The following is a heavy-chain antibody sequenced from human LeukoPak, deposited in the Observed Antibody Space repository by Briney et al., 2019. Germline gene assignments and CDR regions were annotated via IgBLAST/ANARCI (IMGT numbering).Heavy chain of an antibody. Sequence: PGGSLRLSCAASGFTLSSYGMHWVRQAPGKGLEWVAVISYDGSNKYYAASVKGRFTISRDNSKNTLYLQMNSLRAEDTAVYYCAKDTYYYYGMDVWGQGATVTVSS. CDR1: GFTLSSYG. CDR3: AKDTYYYYGMDV. CDR2: ISYDGSNK. V-gene: IGHV3-30*18. J-gene: IGHJ6*02.